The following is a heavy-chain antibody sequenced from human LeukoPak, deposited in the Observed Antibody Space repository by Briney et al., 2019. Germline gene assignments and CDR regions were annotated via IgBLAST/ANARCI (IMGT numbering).Heavy chain of an antibody. CDR1: GYTFTSYG. CDR3: ARALRYYYDSSGYYYFDY. J-gene: IGHJ4*02. D-gene: IGHD3-22*01. Sequence: ASVKVSCKASGYTFTSYGISWVRQAPGQGLEWMGWISAYNGNTNYAQKLQGRVTMTTDTSTSTAYMELRSLRSDDTAVYYCARALRYYYDSSGYYYFDYWGQGTLVTVSS. V-gene: IGHV1-18*01. CDR2: ISAYNGNT.